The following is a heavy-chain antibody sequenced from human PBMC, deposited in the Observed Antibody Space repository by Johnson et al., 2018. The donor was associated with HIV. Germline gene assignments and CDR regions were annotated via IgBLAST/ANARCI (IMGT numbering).Heavy chain of an antibody. CDR2: ISYDEINK. V-gene: IGHV3-30*04. CDR1: GFTFSTYS. J-gene: IGHJ3*02. D-gene: IGHD6-13*01. CDR3: ARSSSTAAPGRDAFDI. Sequence: QVQLVESGGGVVQPGRSLRLSCAASGFTFSTYSMHWVRQAPGKGLEWVAVISYDEINKYYVDSVKGRFTISRDNSKNTLYLQMNSLRAEDTAVYYCARSSSTAAPGRDAFDIWGQGTMVTVSS.